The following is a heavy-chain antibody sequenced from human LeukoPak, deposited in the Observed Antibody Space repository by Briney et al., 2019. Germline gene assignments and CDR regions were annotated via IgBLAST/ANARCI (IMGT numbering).Heavy chain of an antibody. CDR3: ATMGRYGELSADY. Sequence: ASVKVSCKASGYTFTGYYMHWVRQAPGQGLEWMGWINPNSGGTNYAQKFQGRVTMTRDTSISTAYMELNSLRSEDTAVYYCATMGRYGELSADYWGQGTLVTVSS. D-gene: IGHD3-16*02. CDR1: GYTFTGYY. CDR2: INPNSGGT. J-gene: IGHJ4*02. V-gene: IGHV1-2*02.